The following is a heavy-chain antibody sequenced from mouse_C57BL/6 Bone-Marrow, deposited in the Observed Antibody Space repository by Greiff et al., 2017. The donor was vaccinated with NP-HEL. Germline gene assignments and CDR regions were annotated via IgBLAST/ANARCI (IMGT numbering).Heavy chain of an antibody. CDR1: GFSFNTYA. D-gene: IGHD4-1*01. Sequence: EVQLVESGGGLVQPKGSLKLSCAASGFSFNTYAMNWVRQAPGKGLEWVARIRSKSNNYATYYADSVKDRFTISRDDSESMLYLQMNNLKTEDTAMYYCVRHAPQLTGFAYWGQGTLVTVSA. V-gene: IGHV10-1*01. J-gene: IGHJ3*01. CDR2: IRSKSNNYAT. CDR3: VRHAPQLTGFAY.